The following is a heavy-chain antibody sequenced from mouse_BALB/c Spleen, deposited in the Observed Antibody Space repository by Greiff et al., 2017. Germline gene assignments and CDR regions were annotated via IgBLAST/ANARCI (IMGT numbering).Heavy chain of an antibody. J-gene: IGHJ2*01. V-gene: IGHV5-6-3*01. CDR2: INSNGGST. D-gene: IGHD1-1*01. CDR1: GFTFSSYG. CDR3: ARAIITTVVRYYFDY. Sequence: EVKLVESGGGLVQPGGSLKLSCAASGFTFSSYGMSWVRQTPDKRLELVATINSNGGSTYYPDSVKGRFTISRDNAKNTLYLQMSSLKSEDTAMYYCARAIITTVVRYYFDYWGQGTTLTVSS.